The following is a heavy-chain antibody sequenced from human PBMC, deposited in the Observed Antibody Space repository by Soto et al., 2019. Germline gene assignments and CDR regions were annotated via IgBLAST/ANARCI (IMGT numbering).Heavy chain of an antibody. J-gene: IGHJ5*02. Sequence: ASVKVSCRASAYSFTTYHIHWVRQAPGQGLEWMGLINPDAGATNYAQRFQGRLRLTRDTSTSTVYMELRSLRFDDTAVYYCARGDIVLVPASEGNWFDPWGQGTLVTVSS. D-gene: IGHD2-2*01. V-gene: IGHV1-46*01. CDR1: AYSFTTYH. CDR3: ARGDIVLVPASEGNWFDP. CDR2: INPDAGAT.